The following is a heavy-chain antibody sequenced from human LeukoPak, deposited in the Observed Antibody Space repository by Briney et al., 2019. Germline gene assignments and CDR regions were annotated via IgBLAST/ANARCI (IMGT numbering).Heavy chain of an antibody. D-gene: IGHD3-3*01. CDR3: ARDFWDDFEYFDL. CDR2: INGSGSST. V-gene: IGHV3-23*01. Sequence: GGSLRLSCAASGFTFSSHAMSWVCHAPGQGLGLVSAINGSGSSTYYADSVKGRVSISRDNSTNTLYLQMNSQRVEDTALYYCARDFWDDFEYFDLWGRGTLVTVSS. CDR1: GFTFSSHA. J-gene: IGHJ2*01.